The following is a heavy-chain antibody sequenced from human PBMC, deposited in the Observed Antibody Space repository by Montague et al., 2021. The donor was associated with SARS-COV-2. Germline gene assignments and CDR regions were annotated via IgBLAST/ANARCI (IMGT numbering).Heavy chain of an antibody. CDR3: AKVMREDYYDSSGSPDAFDI. Sequence: SLRLSCAASGFTLDDYAMHWVRQAPGKGLEWVSGISWKSGSIAYADSVKGRFTISRDNAKNSLYLQMNSLRAEDTALYYCAKVMREDYYDSSGSPDAFDIWGQGTMVTVSS. CDR2: ISWKSGSI. J-gene: IGHJ3*02. V-gene: IGHV3-9*01. D-gene: IGHD3-22*01. CDR1: GFTLDDYA.